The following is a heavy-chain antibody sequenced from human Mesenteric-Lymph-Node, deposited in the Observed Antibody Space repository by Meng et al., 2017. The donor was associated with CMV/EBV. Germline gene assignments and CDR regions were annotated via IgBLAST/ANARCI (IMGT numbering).Heavy chain of an antibody. J-gene: IGHJ4*02. CDR1: GYTFTDYF. CDR3: AKAQSLYPYYDDSGPDY. CDR2: INIDSGGT. V-gene: IGHV1-2*02. Sequence: ASVKVSCKASGYTFTDYFIHWVRQAPGQGLEWMGWINIDSGGTNYAQKFQGRVTMTRDTSISTAYMELSSLRSDDTAMYYCAKAQSLYPYYDDSGPDYWGQGTLVTVSS. D-gene: IGHD3-22*01.